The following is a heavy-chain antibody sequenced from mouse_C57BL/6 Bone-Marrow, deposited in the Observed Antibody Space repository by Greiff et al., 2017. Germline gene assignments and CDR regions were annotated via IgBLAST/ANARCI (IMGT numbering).Heavy chain of an antibody. CDR2: IYPGDGDT. CDR1: GYAFSSSW. CDR3: ARDPYYYGSSSPAY. D-gene: IGHD1-1*01. J-gene: IGHJ2*01. Sequence: QVQLKQSGPELVKPGASVKISCKASGYAFSSSWMNWVKQRPGKGLEWIGRIYPGDGDTNYNGKFKGKATLTADKSSSTAHMQLSSLTSEDSAVYFCARDPYYYGSSSPAYWGQGTTLTVSS. V-gene: IGHV1-82*01.